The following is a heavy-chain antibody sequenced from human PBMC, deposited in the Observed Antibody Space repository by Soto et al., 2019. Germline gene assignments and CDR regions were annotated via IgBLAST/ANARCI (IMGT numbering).Heavy chain of an antibody. D-gene: IGHD3-22*01. Sequence: PGESLKISSRTSGYKFTSSWIAWVPQMPGKGLEWMCIIFPSASDTRYSPSFQGQVTISADRSTRTVFVQWASLKASDTAVYCRARTDKSGYFNLFDPLGQGALVTVAS. CDR2: IFPSASDT. J-gene: IGHJ5*02. V-gene: IGHV5-51*01. CDR3: ARTDKSGYFNLFDP. CDR1: GYKFTSSW.